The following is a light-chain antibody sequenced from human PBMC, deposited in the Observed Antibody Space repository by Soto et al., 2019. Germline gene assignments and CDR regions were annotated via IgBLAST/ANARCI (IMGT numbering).Light chain of an antibody. CDR2: GTS. Sequence: DIVLTQSPGTLSLSPGERASLSCRASQSVNNIYLAWYQQKPDQAPRLLIYGTSSRATGIPDRFSGSGSGTDFTLTISRLEPEDFAVYYCRHYGSSPPMYTFGQGTKLEIK. CDR1: QSVNNIY. V-gene: IGKV3-20*01. CDR3: RHYGSSPPMYT. J-gene: IGKJ2*01.